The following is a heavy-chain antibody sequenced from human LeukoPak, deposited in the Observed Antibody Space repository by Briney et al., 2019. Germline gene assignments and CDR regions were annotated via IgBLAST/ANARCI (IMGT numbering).Heavy chain of an antibody. D-gene: IGHD6-13*01. J-gene: IGHJ4*02. CDR2: IIPIFGTA. Sequence: GSSVKVSCKASGGTFSSYAISWVRQAPGQGLEWMGGIIPIFGTANYAQKFQGRVTITVDESTSTAYMELSSLRSEDTAVYYCARGPSTGYSSSWYPFDYWGQGTLVTVSP. CDR1: GGTFSSYA. V-gene: IGHV1-69*01. CDR3: ARGPSTGYSSSWYPFDY.